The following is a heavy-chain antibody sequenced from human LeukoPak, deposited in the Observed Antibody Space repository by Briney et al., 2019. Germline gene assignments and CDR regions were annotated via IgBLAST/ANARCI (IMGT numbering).Heavy chain of an antibody. V-gene: IGHV3-7*01. J-gene: IGHJ4*02. Sequence: PGGSLRLSCAASGFTFNSYWMSWVRQVLEKGLEWVANIDQNGSEAYYVDSVKGRFTISRDNAKNSVYLQMNSLRPEDTAVYYCARDRFSWTGYYPRGYYFDYWGQGILVTVSS. D-gene: IGHD3/OR15-3a*01. CDR1: GFTFNSYW. CDR3: ARDRFSWTGYYPRGYYFDY. CDR2: IDQNGSEA.